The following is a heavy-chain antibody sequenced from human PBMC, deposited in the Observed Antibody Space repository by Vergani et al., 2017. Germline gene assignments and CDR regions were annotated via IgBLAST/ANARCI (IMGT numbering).Heavy chain of an antibody. D-gene: IGHD5-18*01. V-gene: IGHV1-69*08. CDR2: IIPILGIA. J-gene: IGHJ6*02. CDR3: ARDMCVDTAIITYGMDV. CDR1: GGTFSSYT. Sequence: QVQLVQSGAEVKKPGSSVKVSCKASGGTFSSYTISWVRQAPGQGLEWMGRIIPILGIANYAQKFQGRVTITADKSTSTAYMELSSLRSEDTAVYYCARDMCVDTAIITYGMDVWGQGTTVTVSS.